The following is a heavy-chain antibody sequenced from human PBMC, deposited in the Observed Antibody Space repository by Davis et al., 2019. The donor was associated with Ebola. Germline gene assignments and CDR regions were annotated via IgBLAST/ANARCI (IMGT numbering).Heavy chain of an antibody. Sequence: GESLKISCAASGFTFSDYYMSWIRQASGKGLEWVGRIRSKANSYATAYAASVKGRFTISRDDSKNTAYLQMNSLKTEDTAVYYCIAAAGYWGQGTLVTVSS. CDR1: GFTFSDYY. J-gene: IGHJ4*02. V-gene: IGHV3-73*01. CDR3: IAAAGY. CDR2: IRSKANSYAT. D-gene: IGHD6-13*01.